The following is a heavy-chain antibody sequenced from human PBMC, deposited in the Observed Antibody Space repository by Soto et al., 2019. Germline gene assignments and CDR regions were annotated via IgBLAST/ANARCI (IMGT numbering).Heavy chain of an antibody. CDR3: ARHDYGDYVYAFDI. Sequence: QVQLVQSGAEVKKPGSSVKVSCKASGGTFSSYAISWVRQAPGQGLEWMGGIIPIFGTANYAQKFRGRVTITADESTSTAYMELSSLRSEDTAVYYCARHDYGDYVYAFDIWGQGTMVTVSS. D-gene: IGHD4-17*01. CDR1: GGTFSSYA. V-gene: IGHV1-69*12. J-gene: IGHJ3*02. CDR2: IIPIFGTA.